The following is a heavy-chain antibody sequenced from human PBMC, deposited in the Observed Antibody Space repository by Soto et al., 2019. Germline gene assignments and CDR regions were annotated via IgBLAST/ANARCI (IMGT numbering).Heavy chain of an antibody. Sequence: GASVKVSCKASGYTFRNFGISWVRQAPGQGLEWMGWISAYNANANYAQKFQGRLTMTADTSTSTAYMELRSLRSDDTAVCYCARENSYFDYWGQGTLVTVSS. J-gene: IGHJ4*02. CDR2: ISAYNANA. CDR3: ARENSYFDY. V-gene: IGHV1-18*01. CDR1: GYTFRNFG.